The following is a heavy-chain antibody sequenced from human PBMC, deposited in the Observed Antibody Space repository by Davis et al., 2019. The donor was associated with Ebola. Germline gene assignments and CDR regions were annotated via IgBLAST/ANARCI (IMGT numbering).Heavy chain of an antibody. V-gene: IGHV3-23*01. D-gene: IGHD1-1*01. CDR1: GFDVSGNY. Sequence: GESLKISCAASGFDVSGNYMTWVRQAPGKGLEWVSLISGSGGTTYYADSVKGRFTISRDNSKNTLYLQMNSLRVEDTAVYYCAKQGEVTPGQNYFDSWGQGILVTVSS. J-gene: IGHJ4*02. CDR3: AKQGEVTPGQNYFDS. CDR2: ISGSGGTT.